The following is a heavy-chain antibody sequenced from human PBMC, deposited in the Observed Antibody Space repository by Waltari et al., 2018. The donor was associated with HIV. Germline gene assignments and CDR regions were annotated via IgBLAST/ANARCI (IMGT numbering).Heavy chain of an antibody. CDR2: IYSGNA. V-gene: IGHV1-18*01. CDR3: ARVAAARQVDF. CDR1: GYTFTNFG. Sequence: QVQLVQSGGEVRKPGASVKFSCKTSGYTFTNFGLSWVRQAPGQGLEWMGWIYSGNANYAQKLQGRVTMTTDTSTSTAYMELRNLRSDDTAMYYCARVAAARQVDFWGQGTLVAVSS. D-gene: IGHD6-13*01. J-gene: IGHJ4*02.